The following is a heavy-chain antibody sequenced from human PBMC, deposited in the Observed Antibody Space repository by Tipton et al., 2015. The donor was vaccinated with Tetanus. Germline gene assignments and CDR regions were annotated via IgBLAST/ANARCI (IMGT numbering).Heavy chain of an antibody. CDR1: GFTFSDYA. J-gene: IGHJ4*02. D-gene: IGHD3-10*01. CDR3: AKAKSWINLWFGDY. CDR2: ITASGGSA. V-gene: IGHV3-23*01. Sequence: GSLRLSCTASGFTFSDYAMNWVRQAPGKGLEWVSGITASGGSARDADPVEGRFTISRDNSKNTLYLQMSGLRVEDTAVYYCAKAKSWINLWFGDYWGQGVLVIVSP.